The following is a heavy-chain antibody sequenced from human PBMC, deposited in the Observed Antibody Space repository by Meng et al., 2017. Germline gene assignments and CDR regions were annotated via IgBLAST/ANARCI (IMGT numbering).Heavy chain of an antibody. J-gene: IGHJ5*02. CDR3: GRDRVRGYSSSWSLLYNWFDP. CDR1: GFTFSSYW. Sequence: GGSLRLSCAASGFTFSSYWMHWVRQAPGKGLVWVSRINSDGSSTSYADSVKGRFTISRDNAKNTLYLQMNSLRAEDTAVYYCGRDRVRGYSSSWSLLYNWFDPWGQGTLGTGSS. D-gene: IGHD6-13*01. CDR2: INSDGSST. V-gene: IGHV3-74*01.